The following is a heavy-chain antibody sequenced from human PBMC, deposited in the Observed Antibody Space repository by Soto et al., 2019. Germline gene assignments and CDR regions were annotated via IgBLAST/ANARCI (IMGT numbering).Heavy chain of an antibody. D-gene: IGHD2-2*01. V-gene: IGHV4-59*08. Sequence: ETLSLTCTVSGGSISSYYWSWIRQPPGKGLEWIGYIYYSGSTNYNPSLKSRVTISVDTSKNQFSLKLSSVTAADTAVYYCARRVVVPAAGFYYYYYYMDVWGKGTTVTVSS. CDR3: ARRVVVPAAGFYYYYYYMDV. CDR1: GGSISSYY. J-gene: IGHJ6*03. CDR2: IYYSGST.